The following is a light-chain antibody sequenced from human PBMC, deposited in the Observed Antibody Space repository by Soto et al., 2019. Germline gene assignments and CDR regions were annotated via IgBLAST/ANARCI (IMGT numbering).Light chain of an antibody. V-gene: IGKV3-20*01. CDR3: QQYGASPPYT. CDR2: AAS. CDR1: RGISSSS. J-gene: IGKJ2*01. Sequence: IVLTQSPGTLSLSPGESTTLSCRASRGISSSSLAWYQQKPGQAPRLLIYAASTRATGIPDRFRGSGSATDFTLTISRLEPEDSAVYYCQQYGASPPYTFGQGTKLEIK.